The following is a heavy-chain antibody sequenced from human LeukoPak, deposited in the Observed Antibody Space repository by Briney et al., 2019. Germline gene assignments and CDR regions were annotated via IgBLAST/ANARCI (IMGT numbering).Heavy chain of an antibody. CDR3: ARDNSYLEWFKLPLDY. Sequence: GGSLRLSCAASGFTFSSYSMNWVRQAPGKGLEWVSYISSSSTIYYADSVKGRFTISRDNAKNSLYLRMNSLRAEDTAVYYCARDNSYLEWFKLPLDYWGQGTLVTVSS. J-gene: IGHJ4*02. CDR2: ISSSSTI. V-gene: IGHV3-48*01. CDR1: GFTFSSYS. D-gene: IGHD3-3*01.